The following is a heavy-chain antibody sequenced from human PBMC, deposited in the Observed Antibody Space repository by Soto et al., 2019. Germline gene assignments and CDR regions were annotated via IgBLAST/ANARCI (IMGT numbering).Heavy chain of an antibody. V-gene: IGHV4-59*07. D-gene: IGHD3-10*01. Sequence: PSYTLSITCTFSSGSIRSYCWTLIRRPPGEGLEWIGYFYYSGITNYNPSLKSRVTISVDTSKNQFSLKLSSVTAADTAVYYCARYPRHTISFDYWGQGTLVTVSS. CDR2: FYYSGIT. CDR1: SGSIRSYC. J-gene: IGHJ4*02. CDR3: ARYPRHTISFDY.